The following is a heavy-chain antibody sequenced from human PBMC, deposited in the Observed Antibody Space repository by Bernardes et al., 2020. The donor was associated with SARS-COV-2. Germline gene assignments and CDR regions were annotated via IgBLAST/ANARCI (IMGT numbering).Heavy chain of an antibody. CDR2: IYYSGST. CDR1: GGSISSYY. V-gene: IGHV4-59*01. J-gene: IGHJ4*02. Sequence: SETLSLTCTVSGGSISSYYWSWLRQPPGKGLEWIGYIYYSGSTNYNPSLKSRVTISVDTSKNQFSLRLSSVTAADTAVYYCARALNYDILTAGLDYWGQGTLVTVSS. CDR3: ARALNYDILTAGLDY. D-gene: IGHD3-9*01.